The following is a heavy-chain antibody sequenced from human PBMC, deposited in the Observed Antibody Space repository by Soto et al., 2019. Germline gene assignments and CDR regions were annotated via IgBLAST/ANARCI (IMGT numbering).Heavy chain of an antibody. CDR2: IFSNNER. CDR1: GFSLTTGRMG. Sequence: QVTLKESGPVLVKATETLTLTCSISGFSLTTGRMGVSWIRQPPGKALEWLAHIFSNNERSYTTSLQNRLSISADNSKRQVVLTTTDVGPVDTATYFCARLVADSSWYYYGLDVWGQGASVTVS. V-gene: IGHV2-26*03. D-gene: IGHD3-10*01. J-gene: IGHJ6*02. CDR3: ARLVADSSWYYYGLDV.